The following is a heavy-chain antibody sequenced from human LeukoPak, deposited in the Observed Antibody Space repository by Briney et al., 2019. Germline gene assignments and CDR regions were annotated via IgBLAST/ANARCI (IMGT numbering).Heavy chain of an antibody. Sequence: PGGSLRLSCAASGFTFSSYAMSWVRQAPGKGLEWVSYISSSGSTIYYADSVKGRFTISRDNAKNSLYLQMNSLRAEDTAVYYCARHDDFWSGYYHYFDYWGQGTLVTVSP. J-gene: IGHJ4*02. CDR2: ISSSGSTI. CDR3: ARHDDFWSGYYHYFDY. CDR1: GFTFSSYA. V-gene: IGHV3-48*04. D-gene: IGHD3-3*01.